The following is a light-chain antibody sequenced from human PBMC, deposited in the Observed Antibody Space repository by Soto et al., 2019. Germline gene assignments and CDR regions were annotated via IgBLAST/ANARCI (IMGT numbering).Light chain of an antibody. J-gene: IGLJ1*01. CDR3: AAWDDSLNGSYV. CDR2: SNN. V-gene: IGLV1-44*01. Sequence: QSVLTQPLSTSGTPGQRVTISCSGSRSNIGSNTVTWYQQLPGTAPKLLIYSNNQRPSGVPDRFSGSKSGTSASLAISGLQSEDEADYYCAAWDDSLNGSYVFGTGTKVTVL. CDR1: RSNIGSNT.